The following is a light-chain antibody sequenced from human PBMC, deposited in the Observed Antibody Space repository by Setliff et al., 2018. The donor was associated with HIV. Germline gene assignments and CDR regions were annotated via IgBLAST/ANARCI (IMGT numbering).Light chain of an antibody. CDR2: EVD. V-gene: IGLV2-23*02. CDR3: CSYVGASTYV. CDR1: RDDVGSYDL. J-gene: IGLJ1*01. Sequence: VLTQPASVSASPGQSITISCSGSRDDVGSYDLVSWYQQDPGKAPKLLIFEVDKRASGVSNRLSGSKSGTTASLTISGLQVEDEGDYYCCSYVGASTYVCGSGTKVTVL.